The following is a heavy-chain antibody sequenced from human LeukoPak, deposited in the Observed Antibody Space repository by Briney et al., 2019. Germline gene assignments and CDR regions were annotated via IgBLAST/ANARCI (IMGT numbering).Heavy chain of an antibody. CDR1: GFTFSRYA. J-gene: IGHJ5*02. CDR3: ARDAGNSGYGCDL. D-gene: IGHD5-12*01. Sequence: PGGSLRLSCAASGFTFSRYAMHWVRQAPGKGLEWVSHIRYTGETFYADSVKGRFTISKDNARNSLYLQMNDLRGEDTAIYYCARDAGNSGYGCDLWGQGTLVTVSS. CDR2: IRYTGET. V-gene: IGHV3-48*01.